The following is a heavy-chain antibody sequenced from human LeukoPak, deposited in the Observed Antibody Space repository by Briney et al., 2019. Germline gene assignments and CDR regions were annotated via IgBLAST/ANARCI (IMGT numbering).Heavy chain of an antibody. D-gene: IGHD6-13*01. CDR1: RYSFISYW. CDR2: IYPSDSET. CDR3: ASSAAAGTKFDY. J-gene: IGHJ4*02. Sequence: GQSLHISCPGSRYSFISYWIAWARLMPGIGLEWMGIIYPSDSETRYSPSFQGQVTISAGKSTSTAYLQWSSLKASDTAMYYCASSAAAGTKFDYWGQGTLVTVSS. V-gene: IGHV5-51*01.